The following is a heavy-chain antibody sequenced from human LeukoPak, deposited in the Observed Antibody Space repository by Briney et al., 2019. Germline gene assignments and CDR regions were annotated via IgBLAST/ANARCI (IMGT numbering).Heavy chain of an antibody. V-gene: IGHV3-7*03. CDR1: GFTFSSYW. D-gene: IGHD1-7*01. CDR3: ARSRRARTLRAFDI. Sequence: GGSLRLSCAASGFTFSSYWMNWARQAPGKGLEWVASINHNGNVNYYVDSVKGRFTISRDNAKNSLYLQMNSLRAEDTAVYYCARSRRARTLRAFDIWGQGTMVTVSS. J-gene: IGHJ3*02. CDR2: INHNGNVN.